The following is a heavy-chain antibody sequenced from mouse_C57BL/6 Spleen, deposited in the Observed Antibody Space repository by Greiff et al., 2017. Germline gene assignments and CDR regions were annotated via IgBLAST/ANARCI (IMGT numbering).Heavy chain of an antibody. CDR1: GFTFSSYA. CDR3: TSRAYSNYYAMDY. Sequence: EVKLVESGEGLVKPGGSLKLSCAASGFTFSSYAMSWVRQTPEKRLEWVAYISSGGDYIYYADTVKGRFTISRDNARNTLYLQMSSLKSEDTAMYYCTSRAYSNYYAMDYWGQGTSVTVSS. V-gene: IGHV5-9-1*02. D-gene: IGHD2-10*01. CDR2: ISSGGDYI. J-gene: IGHJ4*01.